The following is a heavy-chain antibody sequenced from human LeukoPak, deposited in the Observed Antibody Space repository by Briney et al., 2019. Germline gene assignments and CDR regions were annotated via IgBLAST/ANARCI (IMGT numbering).Heavy chain of an antibody. CDR1: GFAFSSYW. D-gene: IGHD4-11*01. V-gene: IGHV3-7*01. CDR2: ISPDGSAE. J-gene: IGHJ4*02. Sequence: GGSLRLSCLASGFAFSSYWMSWVRQAPGKGLELVANISPDGSAEDYVDSVRGRFAISRDNAKRSLYLQMNSLSPEDTAVYYCANQAYSQFDYWGQGTLVSVSS. CDR3: ANQAYSQFDY.